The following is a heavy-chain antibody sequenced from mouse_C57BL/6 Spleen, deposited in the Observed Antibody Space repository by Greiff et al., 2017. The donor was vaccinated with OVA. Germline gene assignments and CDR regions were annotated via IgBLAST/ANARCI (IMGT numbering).Heavy chain of an antibody. CDR3: ARTYNEYDGGAMDY. D-gene: IGHD2-4*01. V-gene: IGHV1-39*01. CDR1: GYSFTDYN. Sequence: VQLQQSGPELVQPGASVKISCKASGYSFTDYNMNWVKQSHGKSLEWIGVINPNYGTTSYNQKFKGKATLTVDQSSSTAYMQLNSLTSEDSAVYDCARTYNEYDGGAMDYWGQGTSVTVSS. J-gene: IGHJ4*01. CDR2: INPNYGTT.